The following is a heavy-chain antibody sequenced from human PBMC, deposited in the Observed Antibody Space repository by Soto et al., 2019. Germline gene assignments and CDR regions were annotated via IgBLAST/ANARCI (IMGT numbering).Heavy chain of an antibody. J-gene: IGHJ6*02. CDR2: IIPIFGTA. CDR3: GRWLKEGGIGGNYYYGMDV. V-gene: IGHV1-69*13. CDR1: GDTFTNYS. Sequence: VQLVQSGAEVKKPGSSVKVSCKASGDTFTNYSFSWVRQAPGQGLEWMGGIIPIFGTADYAQKFQGRVTITADEPRRPTHMESRSLRSDAASVYYCGRWLKEGGIGGNYYYGMDVWGQGPTVTVSS. D-gene: IGHD3-22*01.